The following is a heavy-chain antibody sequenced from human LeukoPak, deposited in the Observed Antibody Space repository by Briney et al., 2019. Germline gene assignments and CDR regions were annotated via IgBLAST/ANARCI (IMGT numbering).Heavy chain of an antibody. CDR1: EFTFSSYE. CDR3: ARAPYCSGGSCYFDY. J-gene: IGHJ4*02. D-gene: IGHD2-15*01. CDR2: ISTGGRTI. Sequence: PGGSLRLSCAASEFTFSSYEMNWVRQAPGTGLEWVSYISTGGRTIYYADSVKGRFTISRDNAKNSLYLQMNSLRAEDTAVYYCARAPYCSGGSCYFDYWGQGTLVTVSS. V-gene: IGHV3-48*03.